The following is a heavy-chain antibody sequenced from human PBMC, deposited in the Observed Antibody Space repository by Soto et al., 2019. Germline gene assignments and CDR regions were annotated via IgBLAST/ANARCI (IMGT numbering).Heavy chain of an antibody. J-gene: IGHJ5*02. CDR1: GYTFTSYD. CDR2: MNPNSGNT. Sequence: ASVKVSCKASGYTFTSYDINWVRQATGQGLEWMGWMNPNSGNTGYAQKFQGRVTMTRNTSISTAYMELSSLRSEDTAVYFCAGERSAAGTGWFAPWGQGTLVTVSS. D-gene: IGHD6-13*01. CDR3: AGERSAAGTGWFAP. V-gene: IGHV1-8*01.